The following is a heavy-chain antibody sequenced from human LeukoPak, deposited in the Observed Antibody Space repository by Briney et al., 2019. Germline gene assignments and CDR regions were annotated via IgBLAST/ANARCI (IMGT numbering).Heavy chain of an antibody. Sequence: SETLSLTCAVSGGSISSSNWWSWVRQPPGKGLEWIGEIYHSGSTNYNPSLKSRVTISVDTSKNQFSLKLSSVTAADTAVYYCARGAMTVNWFDPWGQGTLVTVSS. V-gene: IGHV4-4*02. CDR2: IYHSGST. CDR1: GGSISSSNW. J-gene: IGHJ5*02. CDR3: ARGAMTVNWFDP. D-gene: IGHD2-21*02.